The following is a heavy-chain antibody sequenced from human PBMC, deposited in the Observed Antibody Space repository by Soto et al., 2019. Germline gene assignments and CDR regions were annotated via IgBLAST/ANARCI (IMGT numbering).Heavy chain of an antibody. CDR3: EKSQCRTGVCYRLSPDFDV. D-gene: IGHD2-8*01. Sequence: QVQLVQSGAEVKKPGSSVKVSCKASGGTFKNSAISWLRQAPGQGLEWMGGILVIFNTANNEQKFHGRVTNTADESATTAYMELSSLRSDYTAVYFCEKSQCRTGVCYRLSPDFDVSGPGTKVTGSS. J-gene: IGHJ6*02. CDR2: ILVIFNTA. CDR1: GGTFKNSA. V-gene: IGHV1-69*01.